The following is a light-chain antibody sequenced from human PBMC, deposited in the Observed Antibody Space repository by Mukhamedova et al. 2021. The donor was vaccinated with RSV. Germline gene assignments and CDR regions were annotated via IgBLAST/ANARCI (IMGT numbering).Light chain of an antibody. CDR2: GAS. J-gene: IGKJ5*01. V-gene: IGKV3-20*01. CDR1: QSVSSSY. Sequence: GERATLSCRASQSVSSSYLAWYQQKPGQAPRLLIYGASSRATGIPDRFSGSGSGTDFTLNISRLEPEDFAVYYCQQYGSSPPITFG. CDR3: QQYGSSPPIT.